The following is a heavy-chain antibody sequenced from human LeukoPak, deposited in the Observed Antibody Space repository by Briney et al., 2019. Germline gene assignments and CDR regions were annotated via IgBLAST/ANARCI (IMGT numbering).Heavy chain of an antibody. D-gene: IGHD6-19*01. Sequence: GGSLRLSCEASGFAFSSYNMNWVRQAPGKGLEWVSSISSSSSYIYYADSVKGRFTISRDNAKNSLYLQMNSLRAEDTAVYCCAREYSSGWYHYGMDVWGQGTTVTVSS. CDR3: AREYSSGWYHYGMDV. V-gene: IGHV3-21*01. J-gene: IGHJ6*02. CDR1: GFAFSSYN. CDR2: ISSSSSYI.